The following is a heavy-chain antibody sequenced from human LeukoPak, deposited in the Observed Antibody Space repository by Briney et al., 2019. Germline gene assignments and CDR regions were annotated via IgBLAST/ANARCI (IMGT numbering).Heavy chain of an antibody. CDR1: GYTFTSYG. Sequence: ASVTVSCKASGYTFTSYGISWVRQAPGQGLEWMGWISAYNGNTNYAQKLQGRVTMTTDTSTSTAYMELRSLRSDDTAVYYCARDGYSGYDPNYFDYWGQGTLVTVSS. D-gene: IGHD5-12*01. CDR2: ISAYNGNT. CDR3: ARDGYSGYDPNYFDY. J-gene: IGHJ4*02. V-gene: IGHV1-18*01.